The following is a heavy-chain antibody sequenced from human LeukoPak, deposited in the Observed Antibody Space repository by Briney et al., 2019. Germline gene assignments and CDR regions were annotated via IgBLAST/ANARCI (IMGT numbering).Heavy chain of an antibody. CDR3: ARGGPRQAYYDSSGNGVWFDP. V-gene: IGHV4-30-2*01. CDR1: GGSISSGGYS. Sequence: PSETLSLTCAVSGGSISSGGYSWSWIRQPPGKGLEWIGYIYHSGSTYYNPSLKSRVTISVDTSKNQFSLKLSSVTAADTAVYYCARGGPRQAYYDSSGNGVWFDPWGQGTLVTVSS. D-gene: IGHD3-22*01. CDR2: IYHSGST. J-gene: IGHJ5*02.